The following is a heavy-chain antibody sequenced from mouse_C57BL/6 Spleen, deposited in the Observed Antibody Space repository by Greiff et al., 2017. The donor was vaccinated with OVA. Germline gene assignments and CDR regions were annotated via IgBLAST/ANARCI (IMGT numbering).Heavy chain of an antibody. D-gene: IGHD3-2*02. Sequence: DVKLVESGGGLVKPGGSLKLSCAASGFTFSSYAMSWVRPTPEKRLEWVATISDGGSYTYYPDNVKGRFTISRDNAKNNLYLQMSHLKSEDTAMYYCARETAQPYFDYWGQGTTLPVSS. J-gene: IGHJ2*01. CDR1: GFTFSSYA. CDR3: ARETAQPYFDY. V-gene: IGHV5-4*01. CDR2: ISDGGSYT.